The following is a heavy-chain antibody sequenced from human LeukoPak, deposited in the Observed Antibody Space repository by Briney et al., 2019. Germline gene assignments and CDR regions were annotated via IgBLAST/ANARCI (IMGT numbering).Heavy chain of an antibody. Sequence: EASVKVSCKASGYTFTSYFMHWVRQAPGQGLEWMGIINPSGGSTSYAQKFQGRVTMTRDTSTSTVYTELSSLRSEDTAVYYCARTAGRTFDYWGQGTLVTVSS. CDR3: ARTAGRTFDY. CDR2: INPSGGST. D-gene: IGHD6-6*01. CDR1: GYTFTSYF. V-gene: IGHV1-46*01. J-gene: IGHJ4*02.